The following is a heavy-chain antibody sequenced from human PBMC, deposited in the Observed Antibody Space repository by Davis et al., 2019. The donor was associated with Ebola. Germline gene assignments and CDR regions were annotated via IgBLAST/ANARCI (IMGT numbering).Heavy chain of an antibody. D-gene: IGHD2-15*01. V-gene: IGHV3-66*01. CDR2: IYSGGST. Sequence: GGSLRLSCAASGFTVSSNYMSWVRQAPGKGLEWVSVIYSGGSTYYADSVKGRFTISRDNSKNTLYLQMNSLRAEDTAVYYCARDNPLAVAVEAFDIWGQGTMVTVSS. J-gene: IGHJ3*02. CDR3: ARDNPLAVAVEAFDI. CDR1: GFTVSSNY.